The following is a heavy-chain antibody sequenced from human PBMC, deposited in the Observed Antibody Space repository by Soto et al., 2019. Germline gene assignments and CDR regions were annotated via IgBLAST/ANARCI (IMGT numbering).Heavy chain of an antibody. D-gene: IGHD3-22*01. V-gene: IGHV3-23*01. Sequence: GGSLRLSCVASGFTFSDYAMSWVRQAPGKGLEWVSAMTGSSGSTYYAASVRGRFSISRDNSKNTLYLQMSSLRPEDTAIYYCAKDQYYYDTSGYYQGTEAFDIWGQGTKVTVSS. CDR1: GFTFSDYA. CDR3: AKDQYYYDTSGYYQGTEAFDI. CDR2: MTGSSGST. J-gene: IGHJ3*02.